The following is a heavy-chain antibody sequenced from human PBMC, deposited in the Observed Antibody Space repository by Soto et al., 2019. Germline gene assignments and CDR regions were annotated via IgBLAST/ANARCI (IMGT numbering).Heavy chain of an antibody. CDR2: IYPGDSDT. CDR1: GYTFTHYW. J-gene: IGHJ6*02. V-gene: IGHV5-51*01. CDR3: AASIYYYGMDV. Sequence: GESLKIACTGSGYTFTHYWIAWVRQMPGKGPEWIGIIYPGDSDTKYNPSFQGQVTISADKSITTTYLQWSSLKASDTAIYYCAASIYYYGMDVWGQGTTVTVSS.